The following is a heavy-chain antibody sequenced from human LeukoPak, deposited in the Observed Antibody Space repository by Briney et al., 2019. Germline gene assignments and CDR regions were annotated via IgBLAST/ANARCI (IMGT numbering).Heavy chain of an antibody. CDR2: VYYSGST. V-gene: IGHV4-59*11. Sequence: PSETLSLTCSVSGGYIGTHYWNWIRQPPGKGLEWIGHVYYSGSTNHNPSLTGRVTMTVDTSNNQFSLRLTSVTAADTAVYYCARRSPYWHFYLWGRGTLVTVSS. J-gene: IGHJ2*01. CDR3: ARRSPYWHFYL. CDR1: GGYIGTHY.